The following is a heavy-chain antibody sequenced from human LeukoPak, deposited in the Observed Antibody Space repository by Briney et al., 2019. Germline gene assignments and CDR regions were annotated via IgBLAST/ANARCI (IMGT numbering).Heavy chain of an antibody. J-gene: IGHJ4*02. D-gene: IGHD2-15*01. V-gene: IGHV4-39*01. CDR2: MYHSGNT. CDR1: GGSISSRGYY. CDR3: ARHAMVAAPIDY. Sequence: SETLSLTCIVSGGSISSRGYYWGWIRQPPGKGLEWIGSMYHSGNTYYNPSLKSRVIISVDTSKNQFSLKLSSVTAADTAVYYCARHAMVAAPIDYWGQGTLVTVSS.